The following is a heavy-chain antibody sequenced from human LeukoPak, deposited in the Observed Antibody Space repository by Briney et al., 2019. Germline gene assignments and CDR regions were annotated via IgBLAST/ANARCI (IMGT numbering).Heavy chain of an antibody. V-gene: IGHV1-69*13. CDR2: IIPTLGTT. CDR1: GGTFRIYV. CDR3: ARETYYYDRTKMYAFDI. Sequence: ASVRVSSKASGGTFRIYVVTWMRQAPGQGLEWMGGIIPTLGTTNSAQQFLVRSTLTADESTSTVYMELSGLRFEDTAVYYCARETYYYDRTKMYAFDIWGPGTVVTVSS. J-gene: IGHJ3*02. D-gene: IGHD3-22*01.